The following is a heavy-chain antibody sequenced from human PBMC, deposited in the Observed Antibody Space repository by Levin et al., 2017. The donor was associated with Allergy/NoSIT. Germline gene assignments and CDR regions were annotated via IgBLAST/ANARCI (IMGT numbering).Heavy chain of an antibody. CDR1: GDSISSDIYS. CDR3: AGNKAILPAFHI. Sequence: KASETLSLTCTVSGDSISSDIYSWAWIRQAPGKGLEWIGSIYYGGSTYYSPSLKSRGTISVDTSQKQISLHLTSVTAADTAVYYCAGNKAILPAFHIWGQGTMVTVSS. D-gene: IGHD1-1*01. J-gene: IGHJ3*02. V-gene: IGHV4-39*01. CDR2: IYYGGST.